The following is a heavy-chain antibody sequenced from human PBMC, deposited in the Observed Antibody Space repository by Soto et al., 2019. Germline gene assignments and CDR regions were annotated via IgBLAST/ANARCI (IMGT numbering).Heavy chain of an antibody. CDR2: ISYDGSNK. Sequence: GGSLRLSCAASGFTFSSYGMHWGRQAPGKGLEWVAVISYDGSNKYYADSVKGRFTISRDNSKNTLYLQMNSLRAEDTAVYYCAKGLVSYYFDYWGQGTLVTVSS. CDR3: AKGLVSYYFDY. V-gene: IGHV3-30*18. CDR1: GFTFSSYG. J-gene: IGHJ4*02. D-gene: IGHD3-10*01.